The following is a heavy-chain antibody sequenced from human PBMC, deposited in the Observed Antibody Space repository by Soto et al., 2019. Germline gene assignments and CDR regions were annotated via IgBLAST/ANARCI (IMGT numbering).Heavy chain of an antibody. CDR3: ARDPSVRYCSGGSCQLFDY. CDR1: GFTFSSYS. D-gene: IGHD2-15*01. Sequence: EVQLVESGGGLVKPGGSLRPSCAASGFTFSSYSMNWVRQAPGKGLEWVSSISSSSSYIYYADSVKGRFTISRDNAKNYLYLQMNSLRAEDTAVYYCARDPSVRYCSGGSCQLFDYLGQGTLVTASS. CDR2: ISSSSSYI. V-gene: IGHV3-21*01. J-gene: IGHJ4*02.